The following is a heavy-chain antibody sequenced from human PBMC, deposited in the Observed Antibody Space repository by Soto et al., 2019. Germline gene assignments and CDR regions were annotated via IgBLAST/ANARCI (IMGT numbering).Heavy chain of an antibody. CDR3: ARDAWELRSGVYYYYYGMDV. J-gene: IGHJ6*02. CDR1: GFTFSSYW. D-gene: IGHD1-26*01. CDR2: INQDGSEK. Sequence: PGGSLRLSCAASGFTFSSYWMTWVRQAPGKGLEWVANINQDGSEKYYADSVKGRFTISRDNSKNTLYLQMNSLRAEDTAVYYCARDAWELRSGVYYYYYGMDVWGQGTTVTVSS. V-gene: IGHV3-7*01.